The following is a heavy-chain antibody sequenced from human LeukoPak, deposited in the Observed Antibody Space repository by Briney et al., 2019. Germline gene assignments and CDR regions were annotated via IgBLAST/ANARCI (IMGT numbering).Heavy chain of an antibody. CDR1: GFTFDDYA. D-gene: IGHD3-22*01. V-gene: IGHV3-43D*03. CDR2: ISWDGGST. J-gene: IGHJ5*02. Sequence: GSMRLSCAASGFTFDDYAMHWVRQAPGKGLEWVSLISWDGGSTYYADSVKGRFTISRDNSKNSLYLQMNSLRAEDTALYYCAKGSGRYYYDSSGFNWFDPWGQGTLVTVSS. CDR3: AKGSGRYYYDSSGFNWFDP.